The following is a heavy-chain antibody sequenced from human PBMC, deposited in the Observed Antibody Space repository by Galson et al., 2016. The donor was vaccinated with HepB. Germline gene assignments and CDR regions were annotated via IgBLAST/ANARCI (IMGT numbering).Heavy chain of an antibody. J-gene: IGHJ3*02. CDR1: GFSFDNYA. CDR3: AKDVSRYRSGTDAFDI. Sequence: SLRLSCAASGFSFDNYAMSWVRQAPGKGLEWVSTVGGSGVRAYYADSVKGRFSVPRDNTKNTLYLQMNNLKADDTALYSCAKDVSRYRSGTDAFDIWGEGTMLTVSP. V-gene: IGHV3-23*01. D-gene: IGHD6-19*01. CDR2: VGGSGVRA.